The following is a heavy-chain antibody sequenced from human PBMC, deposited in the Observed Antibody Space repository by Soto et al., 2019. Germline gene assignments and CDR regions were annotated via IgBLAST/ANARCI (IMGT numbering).Heavy chain of an antibody. J-gene: IGHJ4*02. V-gene: IGHV4-59*01. CDR1: GGSISSYY. CDR3: ARARKEYYYGSGSYYFDY. CDR2: IYYSGST. D-gene: IGHD3-10*01. Sequence: TSETLSLTCTVSGGSISSYYWSWIRQPPGKGLEWIGYIYYSGSTNYNPSLKSRVTISVDTSKNQFSLKLSSVTAADTAVYYCARARKEYYYGSGSYYFDYWGQGTLVTVSS.